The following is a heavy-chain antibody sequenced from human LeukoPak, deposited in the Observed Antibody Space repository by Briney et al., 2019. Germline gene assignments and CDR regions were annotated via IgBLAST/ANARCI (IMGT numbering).Heavy chain of an antibody. CDR1: GFTFSSYW. CDR2: IKQDGSEK. J-gene: IGHJ5*02. Sequence: HPGGSLRLSCAASGFTFSSYWMSWVRQAPGKGLKWVANIKQDGSEKYYVDSVKGRFTISRDNAKNSLYLQMNSLRAEDTAVYYCARAGYIVVVPAASLFDPWGQGTLVTVSS. D-gene: IGHD2-2*01. CDR3: ARAGYIVVVPAASLFDP. V-gene: IGHV3-7*01.